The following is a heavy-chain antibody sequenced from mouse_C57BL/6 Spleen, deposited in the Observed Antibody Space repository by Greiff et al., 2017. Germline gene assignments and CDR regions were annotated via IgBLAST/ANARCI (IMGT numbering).Heavy chain of an antibody. D-gene: IGHD4-1*01. CDR3: ARNWENYAMDY. V-gene: IGHV5-16*01. J-gene: IGHJ4*01. CDR2: INYDGSST. Sequence: EVHLVESEGGLVQPGSSMKLSCTASGFTFSDYYMAWVRQVPEKGLEWVANINYDGSSTYYLDSLKSRFIISRDNAKNILYLQMSSLKSEDTATYYCARNWENYAMDYWGQGTSVTVSS. CDR1: GFTFSDYY.